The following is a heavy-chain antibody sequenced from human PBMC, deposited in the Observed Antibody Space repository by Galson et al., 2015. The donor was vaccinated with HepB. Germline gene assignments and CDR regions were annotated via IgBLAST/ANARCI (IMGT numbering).Heavy chain of an antibody. CDR3: ARTYAGTSNWFDS. Sequence: SVKVSCKASGYTFTSYGLSWVRQAPGQGLEWMGWISAFNGNTNFAQKFQGRVTMTTNASTSTAYMELRTLTSDDTAVYYCARTYAGTSNWFDSWGRGTQVTVSS. V-gene: IGHV1-18*01. CDR1: GYTFTSYG. CDR2: ISAFNGNT. J-gene: IGHJ5*01.